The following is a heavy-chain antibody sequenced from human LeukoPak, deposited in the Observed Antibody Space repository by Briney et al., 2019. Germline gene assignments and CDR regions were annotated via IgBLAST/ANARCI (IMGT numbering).Heavy chain of an antibody. Sequence: ASVKVSCKVSGYSLTALSMHWVRQTPGKGLEWMGGFDPEVGKTMYAERLDGRLTVTDDTSADTAYMQLSSLRLEDTAVYYCATDMVGYCGDVTCYSEAYWGQGTLVTVSS. CDR1: GYSLTALS. CDR3: ATDMVGYCGDVTCYSEAY. CDR2: FDPEVGKT. V-gene: IGHV1-24*01. D-gene: IGHD2-21*01. J-gene: IGHJ4*02.